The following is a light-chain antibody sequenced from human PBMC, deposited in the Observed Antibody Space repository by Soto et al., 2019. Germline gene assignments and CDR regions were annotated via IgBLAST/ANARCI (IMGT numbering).Light chain of an antibody. V-gene: IGLV2-23*01. CDR1: ARDVGTYNL. Sequence: QSALTEPASVSGSPGQSITISCTGTARDVGTYNLVSWYQQHPGKAPKLMIYEGSKRPSGVSNRFSGSKSGNTASLTISGLHAVDEADYYCCSYAGSSTPYVFGTGTKVTVL. CDR3: CSYAGSSTPYV. CDR2: EGS. J-gene: IGLJ1*01.